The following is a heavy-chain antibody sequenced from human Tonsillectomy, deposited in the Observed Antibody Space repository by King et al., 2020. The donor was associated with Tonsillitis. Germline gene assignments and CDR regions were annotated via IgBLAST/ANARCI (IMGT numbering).Heavy chain of an antibody. CDR2: INHRGNT. CDR3: ARGPSAIFGVVLTPPTYFDH. Sequence: VQLQQWGAGLLKSSETLSLTCGVNGGSFSYKNWSCIRQAPGKGLEWIGQINHRGNTNLNPSLKSRVTQAIDTSKNQVSLNVTAVTAADTALYYCARGPSAIFGVVLTPPTYFDHWGQGALVTVSS. CDR1: GGSFSYKN. V-gene: IGHV4-34*01. J-gene: IGHJ4*02. D-gene: IGHD3-3*01.